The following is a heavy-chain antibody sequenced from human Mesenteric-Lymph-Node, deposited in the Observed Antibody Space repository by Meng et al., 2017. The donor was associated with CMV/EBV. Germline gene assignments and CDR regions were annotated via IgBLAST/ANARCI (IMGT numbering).Heavy chain of an antibody. V-gene: IGHV3-66*04. D-gene: IGHD3-3*01. CDR2: MWSSGST. Sequence: GESLKISCAASGISVSSNYMNWVRQAPGKGLEWVAVMWSSGSTFYADSVKGRFTISRDNAKKSLYLQMNSLRAEDTAVYYCVRRLPYNGYDWWGQGTLVTVSS. J-gene: IGHJ4*02. CDR3: VRRLPYNGYDW. CDR1: GISVSSNY.